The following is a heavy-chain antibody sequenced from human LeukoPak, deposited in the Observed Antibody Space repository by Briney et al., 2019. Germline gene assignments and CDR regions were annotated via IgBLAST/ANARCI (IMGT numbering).Heavy chain of an antibody. V-gene: IGHV4-61*02. Sequence: PSETLSLTCTVSGGSISSGSYYWSWVRQPAGKGLEWIGRIYTSGNTNYNPSLKNRVTISLDTSKNQFSLKLSSVTAADTAVYYCARAGSGALRDWGQGTLVTVSS. D-gene: IGHD3-10*01. J-gene: IGHJ4*02. CDR2: IYTSGNT. CDR3: ARAGSGALRD. CDR1: GGSISSGSYY.